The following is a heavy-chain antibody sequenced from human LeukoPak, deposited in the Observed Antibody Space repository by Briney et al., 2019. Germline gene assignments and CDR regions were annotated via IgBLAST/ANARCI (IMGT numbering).Heavy chain of an antibody. CDR2: IYYSGST. D-gene: IGHD2/OR15-2a*01. V-gene: IGHV4-59*08. CDR1: GGSISSYY. J-gene: IGHJ4*02. CDR3: AISRKDFDY. Sequence: PSETLSLTCTVSGGSISSYYWSWIRQPPGKGLEWIGYIYYSGSTNYNPSLKSRITISVDTSKNQFSLKLSSVTAADTAVYYCAISRKDFDYWGQGTLVTVSS.